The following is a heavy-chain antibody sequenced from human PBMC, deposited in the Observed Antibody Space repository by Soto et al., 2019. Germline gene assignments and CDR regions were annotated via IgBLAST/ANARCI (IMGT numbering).Heavy chain of an antibody. D-gene: IGHD6-13*01. CDR1: GGSISSGGYY. V-gene: IGHV4-31*03. J-gene: IGHJ4*02. CDR3: ARAPSSGWYSYFDY. Sequence: QVQLQESGPGLVKPSQTLSLTCTVSGGSISSGGYYWIWIRQHPGKGLEWIGYIYYSGSTYYNPSHKSRVTISVDTSKNQFSLKLSSVTAADTAVYYCARAPSSGWYSYFDYWGQGTLVTVSS. CDR2: IYYSGST.